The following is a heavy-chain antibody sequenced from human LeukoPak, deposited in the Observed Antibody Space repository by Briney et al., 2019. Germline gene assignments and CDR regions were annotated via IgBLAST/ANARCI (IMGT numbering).Heavy chain of an antibody. CDR2: ISGSGGST. CDR1: GFTFSSYA. Sequence: PGGSLRLSCAASGFTFSSYAMSWVRQAPGKGLEWVSAISGSGGSTYYADSVKGRFTISRDNSENTLYLQMNSLRAEDTAVYYCAKLPVGYDILTGYYGTFDYWGQGTLVTVSS. D-gene: IGHD3-9*01. J-gene: IGHJ4*02. CDR3: AKLPVGYDILTGYYGTFDY. V-gene: IGHV3-23*01.